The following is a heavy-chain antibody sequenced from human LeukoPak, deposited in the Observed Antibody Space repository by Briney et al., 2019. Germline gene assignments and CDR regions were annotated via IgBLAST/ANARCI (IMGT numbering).Heavy chain of an antibody. CDR1: GFTFSSYA. V-gene: IGHV3-33*08. CDR2: IWYDGSNK. Sequence: PGGSLRLSCAASGFTFSSYAMHWVRQAPGKGLEWVAVIWYDGSNKYYADSVKGRFTISRDNSKNTLYLQMNSLRAEDTAVYYCARDAGIAAAGTGYFQHWGQGTLVTVSS. CDR3: ARDAGIAAAGTGYFQH. J-gene: IGHJ1*01. D-gene: IGHD6-13*01.